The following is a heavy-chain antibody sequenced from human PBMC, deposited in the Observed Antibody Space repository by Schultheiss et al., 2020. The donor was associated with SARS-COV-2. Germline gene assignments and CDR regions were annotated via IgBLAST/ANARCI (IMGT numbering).Heavy chain of an antibody. V-gene: IGHV1-18*01. CDR2: ISAYNGNT. D-gene: IGHD3-16*01. CDR1: GYTFSRFG. CDR3: ARDFEEDWNPLGRGLPFDP. Sequence: ASVKVSCKASGYTFSRFGISWVRQAPGQGLEWMGWISAYNGNTNYAQKLQGRVTMTTDTSTSTAYMELRSLRSDDTAVYYCARDFEEDWNPLGRGLPFDPWGQGTLVTVSS. J-gene: IGHJ5*02.